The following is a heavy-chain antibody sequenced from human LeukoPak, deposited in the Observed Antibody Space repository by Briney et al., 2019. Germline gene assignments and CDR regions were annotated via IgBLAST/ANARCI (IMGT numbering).Heavy chain of an antibody. Sequence: PGESLKISCKGSGYSFTSYWITWVRQMPGKGLEWMGRIDPSDSYTNYSPSFQGHVTISAHKSISTAYLQWSSLKASDTAIYYCARGVMVRGVRYYFDYWGQGILVTVSS. D-gene: IGHD3-10*01. CDR3: ARGVMVRGVRYYFDY. CDR1: GYSFTSYW. V-gene: IGHV5-10-1*01. J-gene: IGHJ4*02. CDR2: IDPSDSYT.